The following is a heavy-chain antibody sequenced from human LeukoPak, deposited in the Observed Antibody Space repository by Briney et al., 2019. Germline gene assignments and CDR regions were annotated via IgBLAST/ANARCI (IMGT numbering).Heavy chain of an antibody. CDR1: GGSISSSSYY. D-gene: IGHD2-2*01. V-gene: IGHV4-39*07. CDR3: ASLWPYQLSAFDI. CDR2: INHSGST. Sequence: SETLSLTCTVSGGSISSSSYYWGWIRQPPGKGLEWIGEINHSGSTSYNPSLKSRVTISVDTSKNQFSLKLSSVTAADTAVYYCASLWPYQLSAFDIWGQGTLVTVSS. J-gene: IGHJ3*02.